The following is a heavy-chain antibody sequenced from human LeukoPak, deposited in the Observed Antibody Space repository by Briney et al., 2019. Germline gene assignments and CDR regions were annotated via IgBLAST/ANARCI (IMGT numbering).Heavy chain of an antibody. D-gene: IGHD3-16*01. Sequence: SETLSLTCTVSDGSIKTNYWWTWVRQPPGKGPEWIGETWHSGSSTNYNPSLKSRVTISVDTSKNQFSLKLNSVTAADTAVYYCARHYGPWGQGTLVTVSS. V-gene: IGHV4-4*02. J-gene: IGHJ5*02. CDR1: DGSIKTNYW. CDR2: TWHSGSST. CDR3: ARHYGP.